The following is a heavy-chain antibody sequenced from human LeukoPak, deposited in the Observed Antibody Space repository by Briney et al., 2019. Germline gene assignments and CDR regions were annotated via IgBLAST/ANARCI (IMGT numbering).Heavy chain of an antibody. CDR2: ISGSGGST. CDR3: AKDRIVGATILDY. D-gene: IGHD1-26*01. CDR1: GLTFSSYA. V-gene: IGHV3-23*01. J-gene: IGHJ4*02. Sequence: SGGSLRLSCAASGLTFSSYAMSWVRQAPGKGLEWVSAISGSGGSTYYADSVKGRFTISRDNSKNTLYLQMNSLRAEDTAVYYCAKDRIVGATILDYWGQGTLVTVSS.